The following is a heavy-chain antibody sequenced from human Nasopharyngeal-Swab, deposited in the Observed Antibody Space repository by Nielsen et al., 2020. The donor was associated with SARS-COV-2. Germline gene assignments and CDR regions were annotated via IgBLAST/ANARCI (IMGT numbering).Heavy chain of an antibody. Sequence: SETLSLTCTVTGGSGSRGSYYWSWIRKPAGKGLEWIGRIYTSGSTNYNPSLKSRVTISVDTSKNQFSLKLSSVTAADTAVYYCARGSRGYYFDYWGQGTLVTVSS. D-gene: IGHD2-15*01. CDR2: IYTSGST. V-gene: IGHV4-61*02. J-gene: IGHJ4*02. CDR1: GGSGSRGSYY. CDR3: ARGSRGYYFDY.